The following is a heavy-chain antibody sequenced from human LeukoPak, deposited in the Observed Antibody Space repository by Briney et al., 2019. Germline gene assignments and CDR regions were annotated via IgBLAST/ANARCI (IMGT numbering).Heavy chain of an antibody. V-gene: IGHV3-21*01. CDR2: ISSSSSYI. Sequence: GGSLRLSCAASGFTFSSYSMNWVRQAPGKGLEWVSSISSSSSYIYYADSVKGRFTISRDNAKNSLYLQMNSMRAEDTAVYYCARDRRKGQLTDWGQGTLVTVSS. D-gene: IGHD6-13*01. CDR1: GFTFSSYS. CDR3: ARDRRKGQLTD. J-gene: IGHJ4*02.